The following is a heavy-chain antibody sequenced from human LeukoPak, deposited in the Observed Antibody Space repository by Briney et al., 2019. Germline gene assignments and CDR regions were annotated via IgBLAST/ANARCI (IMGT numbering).Heavy chain of an antibody. CDR3: ARDLEYSSSWGMDV. CDR1: GFTFSSYS. CDR2: ISSSSSYI. D-gene: IGHD6-6*01. V-gene: IGHV3-21*01. Sequence: GGSLRLSCAASGFTFSSYSMNWVRQAPGKGLGWVSSISSSSSYIYYADSVKGRFTISRDNAKNSLYLQMNSLRAEDTAVYYCARDLEYSSSWGMDVWGQGTTVTVSS. J-gene: IGHJ6*02.